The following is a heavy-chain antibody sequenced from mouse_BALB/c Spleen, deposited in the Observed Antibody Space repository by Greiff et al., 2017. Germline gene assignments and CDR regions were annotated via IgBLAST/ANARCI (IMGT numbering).Heavy chain of an antibody. J-gene: IGHJ2*01. CDR2: ISTDYGDA. CDR1: GFTFTDYA. D-gene: IGHD2-3*01. V-gene: IGHV1S137*01. Sequence: VQLQQSGAELVRPGVSVKISCKGSGFTFTDYAMHWVKQSHAKSLEWIGVISTDYGDACYNQKFKGKATMTVDKSSNTAYMKLARLTSEDSAIYYCAKEYDGYFYFDYWGQGTTLTVSS. CDR3: AKEYDGYFYFDY.